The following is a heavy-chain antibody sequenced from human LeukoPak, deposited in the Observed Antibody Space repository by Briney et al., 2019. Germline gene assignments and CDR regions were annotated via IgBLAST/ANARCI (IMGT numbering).Heavy chain of an antibody. V-gene: IGHV4-4*07. D-gene: IGHD2-2*01. CDR2: IYTSGGT. Sequence: SETLSLTCTVSGGSISSYYWSWIRQPAGKGLEWIGRIYTSGGTNYNPSLKSRFPMSVDTSKNQFSLKLSSVTAADTAVYYCARDLGGSGYCSSTSCYFTLLVWDYWGQGTLVTVSS. CDR3: ARDLGGSGYCSSTSCYFTLLVWDY. J-gene: IGHJ4*02. CDR1: GGSISSYY.